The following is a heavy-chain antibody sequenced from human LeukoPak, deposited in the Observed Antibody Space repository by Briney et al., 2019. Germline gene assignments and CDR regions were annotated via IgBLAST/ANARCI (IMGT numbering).Heavy chain of an antibody. CDR3: ARAYCSGDPCYSVYFDY. CDR2: IYSDGRT. D-gene: IGHD2-15*01. Sequence: GGSLRLSCAASGFTVSTSYMNWVRQARGKGLEWVSVIYSDGRTYYADSGKGRFTISRDNSKNTVYLQMNSLRAEDTAVYYCARAYCSGDPCYSVYFDYWGRGTLVTVSS. V-gene: IGHV3-53*01. J-gene: IGHJ4*02. CDR1: GFTVSTSY.